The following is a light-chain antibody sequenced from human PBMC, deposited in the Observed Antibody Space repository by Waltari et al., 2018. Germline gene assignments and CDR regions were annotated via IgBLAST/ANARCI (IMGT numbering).Light chain of an antibody. V-gene: IGLV2-14*01. CDR1: ASDLGSYNF. CDR2: EVS. J-gene: IGLJ1*01. CDR3: SSYTTSNAPGV. Sequence: QSALTQPASVPGSPGQSITISCTGTASDLGSYNFFSWYRHHPGKAPHLIIYEVSERPPGISDRFSGSKSDNTASLTISGLQADDEAVYYCSSYTTSNAPGVFGTGTKVTVL.